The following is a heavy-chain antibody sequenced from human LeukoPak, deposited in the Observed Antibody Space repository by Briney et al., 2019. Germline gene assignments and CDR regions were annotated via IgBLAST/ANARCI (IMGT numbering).Heavy chain of an antibody. V-gene: IGHV3-23*01. J-gene: IGHJ4*02. CDR1: GFTFSDYA. D-gene: IGHD6-13*01. Sequence: GGSLRLSCAASGFTFSDYAMSWVRQAPGKGLEWVSTISGSGVSTYYADSVKGRFTISRDSSKNTLYLQMNSLRAEDTAVYYCAKVPIRGQQPRYFDYWGQGTLVTVSS. CDR2: ISGSGVST. CDR3: AKVPIRGQQPRYFDY.